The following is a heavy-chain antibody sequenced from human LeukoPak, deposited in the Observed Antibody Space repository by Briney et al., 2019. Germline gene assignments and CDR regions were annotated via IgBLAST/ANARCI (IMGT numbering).Heavy chain of an antibody. CDR3: ARDQDIAAAIDY. CDR2: ISSSGSTI. V-gene: IGHV3-11*01. CDR1: GFTFSDYY. J-gene: IGHJ4*02. D-gene: IGHD6-13*01. Sequence: GGSLRFSCAASGFTFSDYYMSWIRQAPGKGLEWVPYISSSGSTIYYADSVKGRFTISRDNAKNSLYLQMNSLRAEDTAVYYCARDQDIAAAIDYWGQGTLVTVSS.